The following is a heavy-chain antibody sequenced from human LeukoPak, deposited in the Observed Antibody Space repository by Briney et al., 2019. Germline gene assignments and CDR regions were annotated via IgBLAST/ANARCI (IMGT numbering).Heavy chain of an antibody. CDR1: GFTFSSYS. CDR3: ARDEYDILTGYLLKY. CDR2: ISSSSNTI. V-gene: IGHV3-48*02. D-gene: IGHD3-9*01. J-gene: IGHJ4*02. Sequence: GGSLRLSCAASGFTFSSYSMNWVRQAPGKGLEWVSYISSSSNTIYYADSVKGRFTISRDNAKNSLYLQMNSLRDEDTAVYYCARDEYDILTGYLLKYWGQGTLVTVSS.